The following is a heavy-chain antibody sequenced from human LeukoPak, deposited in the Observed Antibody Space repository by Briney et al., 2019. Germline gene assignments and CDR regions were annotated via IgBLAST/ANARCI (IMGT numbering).Heavy chain of an antibody. D-gene: IGHD4-17*01. CDR2: IKHDGTDK. CDR3: VRAPYGDRLDHYMDV. Sequence: GGSLRLSCAASGFTFRNFLMSWVRQAPGKGLEWVANIKHDGTDKNYVDSVKGRFTISRDNAQNSLFLQMNSLRAEDTAVYHCVRAPYGDRLDHYMDVWGKGTTVTISS. V-gene: IGHV3-7*01. J-gene: IGHJ6*03. CDR1: GFTFRNFL.